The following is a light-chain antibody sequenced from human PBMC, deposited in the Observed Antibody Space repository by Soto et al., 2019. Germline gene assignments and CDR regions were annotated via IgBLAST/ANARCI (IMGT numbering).Light chain of an antibody. CDR2: EVS. Sequence: QSVLTQPASVSGSPGQSITISCTGTSSDVGGYNYVSWYQHHPGKAPKLMIYEVSNRPSGVSNRFSGSKSGNTASLTISGLQAEDEADYYCSSYRSSSTLAVFGGGTQLTVL. CDR3: SSYRSSSTLAV. J-gene: IGLJ2*01. CDR1: SSDVGGYNY. V-gene: IGLV2-14*01.